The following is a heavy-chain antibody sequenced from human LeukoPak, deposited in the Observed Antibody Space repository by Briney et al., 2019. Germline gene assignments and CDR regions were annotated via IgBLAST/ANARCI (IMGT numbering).Heavy chain of an antibody. J-gene: IGHJ4*02. CDR3: AKGNRYCTNGVCYDFDY. D-gene: IGHD2-8*01. Sequence: GRSLRLSCAASGFTFSSYGMHWVRQAPGKGLEWVAVISYDGIIKYYADSVKGRLTISRDNSKNTLYLQMNSLRAEDTAVYYCAKGNRYCTNGVCYDFDYWGQGTLVTVST. V-gene: IGHV3-30*18. CDR2: ISYDGIIK. CDR1: GFTFSSYG.